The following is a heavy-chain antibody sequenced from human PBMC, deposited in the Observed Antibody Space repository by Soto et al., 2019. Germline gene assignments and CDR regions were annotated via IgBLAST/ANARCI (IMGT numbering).Heavy chain of an antibody. Sequence: LRLSCAASGFTFSSYAMHWVRQAPGKGLEWVAVISYDGSNKYYADSVKGRFTISRDNSKNTLYLQMNSLRAEDTAVYYCAREVYSSRYYGMDVWGQGTTVTVSS. CDR2: ISYDGSNK. D-gene: IGHD6-13*01. V-gene: IGHV3-30-3*01. J-gene: IGHJ6*02. CDR1: GFTFSSYA. CDR3: AREVYSSRYYGMDV.